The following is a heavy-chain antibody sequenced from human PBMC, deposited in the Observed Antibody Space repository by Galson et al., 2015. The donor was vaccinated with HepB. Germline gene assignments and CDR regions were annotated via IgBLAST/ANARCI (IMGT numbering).Heavy chain of an antibody. CDR2: ISSSSSYI. Sequence: SLRLSCAASGFTFSSYSMNWVRQAPGKGLEWVSSISSSSSYIYYADSVKGRFTISRDNAKNSLYLQMNSLRAEDTAVYYCARDRDSIVGATRDFDYWGQGTLVTVSS. J-gene: IGHJ4*02. V-gene: IGHV3-21*01. CDR3: ARDRDSIVGATRDFDY. CDR1: GFTFSSYS. D-gene: IGHD1-26*01.